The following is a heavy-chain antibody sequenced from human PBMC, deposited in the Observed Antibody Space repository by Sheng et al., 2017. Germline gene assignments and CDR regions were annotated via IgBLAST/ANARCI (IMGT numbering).Heavy chain of an antibody. Sequence: QLQLQESGPGLVKPSETLSLTCTVSGGSISSSSYYWGWIRQPPGKGLEWIGSIYYSGSHLLQPALKSRVTISVDTSKNQFSLKLSSVTAADTAVYYCARHGAAAGRSYYYMDVWGKGTTVTV. CDR2: IYYSGSH. D-gene: IGHD6-13*01. CDR3: ARHGAAAGRSYYYMDV. J-gene: IGHJ6*03. V-gene: IGHV4-39*01. CDR1: GGSISSSSYY.